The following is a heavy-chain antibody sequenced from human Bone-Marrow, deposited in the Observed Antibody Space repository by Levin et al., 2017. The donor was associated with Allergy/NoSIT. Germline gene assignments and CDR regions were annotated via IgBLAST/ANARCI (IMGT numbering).Heavy chain of an antibody. V-gene: IGHV4-31*03. CDR1: GGSISSGGYY. D-gene: IGHD3-22*01. Sequence: SETLSLTCTVSGGSISSGGYYWSWIRQHPGKGLEWIGYIYYSGSTYYNPSLKSRVTISVDTSKNQFSLKLSSVTAADTAVYYCARYTYYYDSSGYPTQENWFDPWGQGTLVTVSS. J-gene: IGHJ5*02. CDR3: ARYTYYYDSSGYPTQENWFDP. CDR2: IYYSGST.